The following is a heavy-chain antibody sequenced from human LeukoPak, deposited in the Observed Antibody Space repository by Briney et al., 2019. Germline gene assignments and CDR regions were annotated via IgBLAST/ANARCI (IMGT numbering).Heavy chain of an antibody. Sequence: SETLSLTCTVSGGSISPYYWSWIRQPPGKGLEWIGHIYYSGSTNYNPSLKSRVTISVDTSKNQFSLKLSSVTAADTAVYYCVRSEIDDYSKYWGQGTLVIVSS. D-gene: IGHD4-11*01. CDR3: VRSEIDDYSKY. V-gene: IGHV4-59*08. J-gene: IGHJ4*02. CDR1: GGSISPYY. CDR2: IYYSGST.